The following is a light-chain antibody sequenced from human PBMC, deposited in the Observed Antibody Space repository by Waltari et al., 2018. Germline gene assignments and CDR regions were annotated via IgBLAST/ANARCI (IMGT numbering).Light chain of an antibody. CDR3: QQFDSSPGT. Sequence: EIVLTQSPGTLSLSPGERATLSYRPSQRLSSIYLAWYQQKPGQAPSLLIYGTSNSATGIPSRFSGSGSGTDFTLTISRLEAEDFAVYYCQQFDSSPGTFGQGTKVEIK. CDR2: GTS. CDR1: QRLSSIY. J-gene: IGKJ1*01. V-gene: IGKV3-20*01.